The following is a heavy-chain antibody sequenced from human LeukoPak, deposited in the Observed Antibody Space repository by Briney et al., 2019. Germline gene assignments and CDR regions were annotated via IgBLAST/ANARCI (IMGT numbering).Heavy chain of an antibody. CDR1: GYSFTSYW. D-gene: IGHD3-3*01. Sequence: GESQKISCKGSGYSFTSYWIGWVRQMPGKGLEWMGIIYPGDSDTRYSPSFQGQVTISADKSISTAYLQWSSLKASDTAMYYCARLDDFWSGYSNFDYWGQGTLVTVSS. CDR2: IYPGDSDT. V-gene: IGHV5-51*01. J-gene: IGHJ4*02. CDR3: ARLDDFWSGYSNFDY.